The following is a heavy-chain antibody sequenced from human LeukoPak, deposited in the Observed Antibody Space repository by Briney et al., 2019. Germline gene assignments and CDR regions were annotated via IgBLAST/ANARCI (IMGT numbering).Heavy chain of an antibody. CDR1: GFTFSSYA. D-gene: IGHD3-9*01. CDR2: ISYDGSNK. CDR3: ARGTAYYDILTGYSV. Sequence: PGRSLRFSCAASGFTFSSYAMHWVRQAPGKGLEWVAVISYDGSNKYYADSVKGRFTISRDNSKNTLYLQMNSLRAEDTAVYYCARGTAYYDILTGYSVWGQGTLVTVSS. V-gene: IGHV3-30*04. J-gene: IGHJ4*02.